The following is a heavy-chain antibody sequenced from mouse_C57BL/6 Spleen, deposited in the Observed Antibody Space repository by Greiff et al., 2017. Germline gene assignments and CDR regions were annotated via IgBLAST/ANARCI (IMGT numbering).Heavy chain of an antibody. V-gene: IGHV14-4*01. CDR2: IDPENGDT. J-gene: IGHJ2*01. CDR1: GFNIKDDY. D-gene: IGHD1-1*01. CDR3: TTNPFITTVVGFDY. Sequence: EVQLQQSGAELVRPGASVKLSCTASGFNIKDDYMHWVKQRPEQGLEWIGWIDPENGDTEYASKFQGKATITADTSSNTAYLQLSSLTSEDTAVYYCTTNPFITTVVGFDYWGQGTTRTVSS.